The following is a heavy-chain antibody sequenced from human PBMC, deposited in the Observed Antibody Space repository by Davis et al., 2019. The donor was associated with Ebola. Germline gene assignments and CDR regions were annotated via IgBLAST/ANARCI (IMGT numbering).Heavy chain of an antibody. J-gene: IGHJ4*02. Sequence: AASVKVSCKASGYTFTSYGISWVRQAPGQGLEWMGWISAFSGNTNYAQKLQGRATMTTDTSTSTAYMELRSLRSDDPAVYYCARRDYGDYGAFWGQGTLVTVSS. CDR2: ISAFSGNT. CDR1: GYTFTSYG. V-gene: IGHV1-18*01. CDR3: ARRDYGDYGAF. D-gene: IGHD4-17*01.